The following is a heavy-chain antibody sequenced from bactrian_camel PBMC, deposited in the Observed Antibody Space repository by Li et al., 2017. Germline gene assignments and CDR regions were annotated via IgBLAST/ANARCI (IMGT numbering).Heavy chain of an antibody. Sequence: HVQLVESGGALVQPGGSLTLSCAASGFTFSSYGMNWVRQAPGKGLEWVSSISDDGSSTYYADSVKGRFTISRDNAKNTVYLQMNSLKSEDTALYYCASEPPYNTAIDYWGQGTQVTVS. D-gene: IGHD3*01. J-gene: IGHJ4*01. CDR1: GFTFSSYG. CDR2: ISDDGSST. V-gene: IGHV3S6*01. CDR3: ASEPPYNTAIDY.